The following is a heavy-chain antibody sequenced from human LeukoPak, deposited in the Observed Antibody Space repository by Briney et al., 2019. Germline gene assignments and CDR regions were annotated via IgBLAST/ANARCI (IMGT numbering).Heavy chain of an antibody. Sequence: SETLSLTCTVSAASISSDNYYWNWIRQPAGRGLEWIGRFYAGDTKYNPSLNNRATVSVDTSKNQFSLKLSSVTAADTAFYYCASQGHHGKIVGTTLSYFYMDVWGKGTTVTVSS. CDR2: FYAGDT. CDR1: AASISSDNYY. V-gene: IGHV4-61*02. D-gene: IGHD1-26*01. CDR3: ASQGHHGKIVGTTLSYFYMDV. J-gene: IGHJ6*03.